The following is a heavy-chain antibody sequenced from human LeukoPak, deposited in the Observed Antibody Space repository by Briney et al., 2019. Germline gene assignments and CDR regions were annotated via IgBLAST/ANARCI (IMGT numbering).Heavy chain of an antibody. CDR2: IYTSGST. V-gene: IGHV4-4*07. CDR1: GGSISSYY. CDR3: ARGGYNWNDDDAFDI. J-gene: IGHJ3*02. D-gene: IGHD1-1*01. Sequence: SGTLSLTCTVSGGSISSYYWSWIRQPAGKGLEWIGRIYTSGSTNYNPSLKSRVTMSVDTSKNQFSLKLSSVTAADTAVYYCARGGYNWNDDDAFDIWGQGTMVTVSS.